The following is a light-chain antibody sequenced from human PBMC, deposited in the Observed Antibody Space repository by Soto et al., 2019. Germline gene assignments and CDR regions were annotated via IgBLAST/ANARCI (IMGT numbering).Light chain of an antibody. Sequence: DIQLTQPPSFLSASVGDRVTITCRATQGINIILAWFQQKPGKAPNLLISAASTLQSGVPSRFSGSGSETEFTLTITSLQPEDSATYYCQRRNSYPRTFGQGTKVEIK. CDR1: QGINII. V-gene: IGKV1-9*01. CDR3: QRRNSYPRT. J-gene: IGKJ2*01. CDR2: AAS.